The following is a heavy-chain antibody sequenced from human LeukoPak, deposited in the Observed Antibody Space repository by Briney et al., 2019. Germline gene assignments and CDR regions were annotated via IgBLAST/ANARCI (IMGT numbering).Heavy chain of an antibody. J-gene: IGHJ3*02. Sequence: SETLSLTCAVYGGSFSGYYWSWIRQPPGKGLDWFGEINHSGSTNYNPSLKSRVTISVDTSKNQFSLKLSSVTAADTAVYYCARGPTTLLRYFDWLQNDAFDIWGQGTMVTVSS. CDR3: ARGPTTLLRYFDWLQNDAFDI. CDR2: INHSGST. D-gene: IGHD3-9*01. CDR1: GGSFSGYY. V-gene: IGHV4-34*01.